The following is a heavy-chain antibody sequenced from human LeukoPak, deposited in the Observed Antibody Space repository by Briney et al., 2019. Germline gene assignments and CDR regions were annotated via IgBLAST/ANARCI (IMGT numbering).Heavy chain of an antibody. V-gene: IGHV3-7*01. CDR3: ARGDYFDRRFDF. CDR2: IKEDGGEK. D-gene: IGHD3-22*01. J-gene: IGHJ4*02. Sequence: GGSLRLSCAASGFSFSSYWMSWVRQAPGKGLEWVANIKEDGGEKHYVDSVKGRFTISRDNAKNSLYLQMNSLRAEDTAVYYCARGDYFDRRFDFWGQGTLVTVSS. CDR1: GFSFSSYW.